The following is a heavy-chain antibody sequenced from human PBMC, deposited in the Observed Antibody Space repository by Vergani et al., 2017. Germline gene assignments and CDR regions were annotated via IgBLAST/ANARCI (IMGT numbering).Heavy chain of an antibody. J-gene: IGHJ4*02. CDR3: ARXKYDFWSGYSGGDY. CDR2: IYTSGST. CDR1: GGSISSGSYY. Sequence: QVQLQESGPGLVKPSQTLALTCTVSGGSISSGSYYWSWIRQPAGKGLEWIGRIYTSGSTNYNPSLKSRVTMSVDTSTNQFSLKLSSVTAADTAVYYCARXKYDFWSGYSGGDYWGQGTLVTVSS. D-gene: IGHD3-3*01. V-gene: IGHV4-61*02.